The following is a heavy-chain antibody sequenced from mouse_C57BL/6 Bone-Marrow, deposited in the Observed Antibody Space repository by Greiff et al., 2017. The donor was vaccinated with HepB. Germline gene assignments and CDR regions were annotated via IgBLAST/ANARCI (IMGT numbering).Heavy chain of an antibody. Sequence: QVQLQQSGAELVRPGTSVQVSCKASGYAFTHYLIEWVKQRPGQGLEWIGVINPGSGGTNYNEKFKGKATLTADKSSSTAYMQLSSLTSEDSAVYFCARSDYYGSSSAWFAYWGQGTLVTVSA. V-gene: IGHV1-54*01. CDR3: ARSDYYGSSSAWFAY. J-gene: IGHJ3*01. CDR2: INPGSGGT. D-gene: IGHD1-1*01. CDR1: GYAFTHYL.